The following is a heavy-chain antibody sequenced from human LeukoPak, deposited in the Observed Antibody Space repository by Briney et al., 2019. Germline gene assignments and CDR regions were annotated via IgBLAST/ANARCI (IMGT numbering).Heavy chain of an antibody. CDR3: AIYVWGSYPTFEDY. Sequence: ASVKVSCKASGCTFSSYAISWVRQAPGQGLEWMGRITPIFGTANYAQKFQGGVTITTDESTSTAYMELSSLRSEDTAVYYCAIYVWGSYPTFEDYWGQGTLVTVSS. V-gene: IGHV1-69*05. CDR2: ITPIFGTA. D-gene: IGHD3-16*02. J-gene: IGHJ4*02. CDR1: GCTFSSYA.